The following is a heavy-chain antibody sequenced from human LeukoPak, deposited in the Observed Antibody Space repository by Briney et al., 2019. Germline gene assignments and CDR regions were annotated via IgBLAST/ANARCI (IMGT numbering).Heavy chain of an antibody. Sequence: SETLSLTCTVSGGSISSYYWSWIRQPPGKGLEWIGYIYYSGSTNYNPSLKSRVTISVDTSKNQFSLKLSSVTAADTAVYYCARDGVYCSGGSCYLHLDYWGQGTLVTVSS. CDR3: ARDGVYCSGGSCYLHLDY. D-gene: IGHD2-15*01. CDR2: IYYSGST. J-gene: IGHJ4*02. V-gene: IGHV4-59*01. CDR1: GGSISSYY.